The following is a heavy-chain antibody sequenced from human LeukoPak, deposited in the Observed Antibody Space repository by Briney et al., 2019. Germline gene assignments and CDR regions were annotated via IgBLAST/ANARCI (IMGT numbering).Heavy chain of an antibody. D-gene: IGHD6-19*01. CDR1: GFTFSNYG. Sequence: GGSLRLSCAASGFTFSNYGMHWVRQAPGKGLEWVAVIWDDGSNEYYADSVKGRFTIFRDNRRNTLYLQMNSLRAEDTAVYSCAGGSGWLIDYWGQGSLVTVSS. V-gene: IGHV3-33*01. J-gene: IGHJ4*02. CDR2: IWDDGSNE. CDR3: AGGSGWLIDY.